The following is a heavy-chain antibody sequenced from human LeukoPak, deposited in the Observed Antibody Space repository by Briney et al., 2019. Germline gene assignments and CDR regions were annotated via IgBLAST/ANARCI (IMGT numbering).Heavy chain of an antibody. CDR3: ARGGYSGSYYRLLPLDY. D-gene: IGHD1-26*01. Sequence: ASETLSLTCTVSGGAISSDYWSWIRQPPGKGLEWIGYIYYSGSTNYNPSLKSRVTISVDTSKNQFSLKLSSVTAADTAVYYCARGGYSGSYYRLLPLDYWGQGTLVTVSS. J-gene: IGHJ4*02. CDR2: IYYSGST. V-gene: IGHV4-59*01. CDR1: GGAISSDY.